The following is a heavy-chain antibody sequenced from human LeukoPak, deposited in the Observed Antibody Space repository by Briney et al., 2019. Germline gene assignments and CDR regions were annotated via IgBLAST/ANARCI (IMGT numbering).Heavy chain of an antibody. D-gene: IGHD5-18*01. V-gene: IGHV3-23*01. Sequence: GRSLRLSCAASGFTFSSYAMHWVRQAPGKGLEWVSAISGSGGSTYYADSVKGRFTISRDNSKNTLYLQMNSLRAEDTAVYYCAKILDTAMVHFDYWGQGTLVTVSS. CDR2: ISGSGGST. J-gene: IGHJ4*02. CDR3: AKILDTAMVHFDY. CDR1: GFTFSSYA.